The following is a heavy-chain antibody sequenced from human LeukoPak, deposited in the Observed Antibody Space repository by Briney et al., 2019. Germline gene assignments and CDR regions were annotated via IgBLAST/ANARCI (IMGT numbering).Heavy chain of an antibody. V-gene: IGHV3-48*03. CDR3: RTLTVASNFDY. Sequence: GGSLRLSCASSLFSLIVYVGHYVRQAPGKGLEWISHISNSGTTTYYAASVKGRFTHCRDNAKKSLYLKMNSLRDEATAVYYCRTLTVASNFDYWGQGTLVTVSS. CDR1: LFSLIVYV. D-gene: IGHD6-19*01. CDR2: ISNSGTTT. J-gene: IGHJ4*02.